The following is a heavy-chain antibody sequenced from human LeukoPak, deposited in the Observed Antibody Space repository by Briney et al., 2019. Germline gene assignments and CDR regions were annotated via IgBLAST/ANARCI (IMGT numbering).Heavy chain of an antibody. CDR2: ISRSGSTK. Sequence: GGSLRLSCAASGFTFNRYRMNWVRQAPGKGLEWVSYISRSGSTKYYADSVKGRFTISRDNAKNTLYLQMNSLRDEDTAVYYCARQGDYYDSSGYPSPIDYWGQGTLVTASS. CDR3: ARQGDYYDSSGYPSPIDY. D-gene: IGHD3-22*01. V-gene: IGHV3-48*02. J-gene: IGHJ4*02. CDR1: GFTFNRYR.